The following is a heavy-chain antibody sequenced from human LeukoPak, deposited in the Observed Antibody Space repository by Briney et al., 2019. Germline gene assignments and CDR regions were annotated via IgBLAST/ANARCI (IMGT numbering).Heavy chain of an antibody. D-gene: IGHD3-16*01. CDR3: ASDRFYFGV. Sequence: GGSLRLSCAASGFTFSSYWMHWVRQAPGKGLEWVANIKLDGTGKYYVDSVKGRFTISRDYAKNSLYLQMNSLRAEDTAVYYCASDRFYFGVWGQGTLVTVSS. V-gene: IGHV3-7*05. J-gene: IGHJ4*02. CDR1: GFTFSSYW. CDR2: IKLDGTGK.